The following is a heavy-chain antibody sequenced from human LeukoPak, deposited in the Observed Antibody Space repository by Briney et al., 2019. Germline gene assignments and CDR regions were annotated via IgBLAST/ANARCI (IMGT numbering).Heavy chain of an antibody. D-gene: IGHD5-18*01. CDR3: ARDRAMADY. V-gene: IGHV1-3*04. CDR1: GYIFTSYP. J-gene: IGHJ4*02. CDR2: INTGNGNA. Sequence: ASVKVSCKASGYIFTSYPIHWVRQAPGQRLEWMGWINTGNGNAKYSQKFEGRVTVTRDTSATAAYMELSSLRSEDTAVYYCARDRAMADYWGQGTLVTVSS.